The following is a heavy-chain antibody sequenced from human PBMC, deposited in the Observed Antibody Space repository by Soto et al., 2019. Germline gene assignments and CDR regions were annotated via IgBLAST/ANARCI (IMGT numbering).Heavy chain of an antibody. Sequence: SETLSLTCAVYGGSLSGYYWSWIREPPGKGLEWIGEINQSGSTNYNPSLKSRVTISVDTSKNQFSLKLSSVTAADTAVYYCARGRSESSGYYYYYLDYWGQGTMVTVSS. J-gene: IGHJ4*02. D-gene: IGHD3-22*01. V-gene: IGHV4-34*01. CDR1: GGSLSGYY. CDR2: INQSGST. CDR3: ARGRSESSGYYYYYLDY.